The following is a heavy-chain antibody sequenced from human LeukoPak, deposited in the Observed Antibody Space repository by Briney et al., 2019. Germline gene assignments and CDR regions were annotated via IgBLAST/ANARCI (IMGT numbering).Heavy chain of an antibody. J-gene: IGHJ6*03. Sequence: GRSLRLSCAASGFTFSSYAMHWVRQALGKGLEWVAVISYDGSNKYYADSVKGRFTISRDNSKNTLYLQMNSLRAEDTAVYYCARDFYQDLYYYYYMDVWGKGTTVTVSS. CDR1: GFTFSSYA. D-gene: IGHD2/OR15-2a*01. CDR2: ISYDGSNK. CDR3: ARDFYQDLYYYYYMDV. V-gene: IGHV3-30*01.